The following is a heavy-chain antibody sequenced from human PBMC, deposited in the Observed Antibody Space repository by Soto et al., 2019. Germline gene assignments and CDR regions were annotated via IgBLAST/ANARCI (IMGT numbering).Heavy chain of an antibody. CDR3: AKFYCSTTSCLAFDS. CDR1: GGSISSYY. D-gene: IGHD2-2*01. V-gene: IGHV4-59*01. J-gene: IGHJ4*02. Sequence: PSETLSLTCTVSGGSISSYYWSWIRQPPGKGLEWIGYIYYSVSTNYNPSLKSRVTISVYTSKNQFSLKLNSVTAADTAVYYCAKFYCSTTSCLAFDSWNRGTPLTVS. CDR2: IYYSVST.